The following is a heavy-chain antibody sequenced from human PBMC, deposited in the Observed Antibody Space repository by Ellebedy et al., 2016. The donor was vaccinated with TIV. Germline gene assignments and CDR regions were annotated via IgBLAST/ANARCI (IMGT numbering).Heavy chain of an antibody. Sequence: GESLKISCAVSGFTFSRTVMNWVRQAPGKGLEWVSSISTNGVNTYDADSVKGRFTISRDNSNNTLYLQMNGLRAEDTAIYYCAKGKGYSDAFDSWGQGTMVTVS. CDR3: AKGKGYSDAFDS. CDR1: GFTFSRTV. CDR2: ISTNGVNT. D-gene: IGHD5-18*01. J-gene: IGHJ3*01. V-gene: IGHV3-23*01.